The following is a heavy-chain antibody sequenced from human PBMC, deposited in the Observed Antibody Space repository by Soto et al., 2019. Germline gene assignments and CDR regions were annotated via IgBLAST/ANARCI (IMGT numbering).Heavy chain of an antibody. CDR3: ARHPDELIDDYFDY. CDR2: IYHNGGT. V-gene: IGHV4-34*01. Sequence: SETLSLTCAVYGDSFNSNYYWTWIRQPPGEGLEWIGGIYHNGGTNYSPSLKSRVTISEDTSKNQFSLKLSSVTAADTAVYYCARHPDELIDDYFDYWGQGTLVTVSS. D-gene: IGHD1-7*01. J-gene: IGHJ4*02. CDR1: GDSFNSNYY.